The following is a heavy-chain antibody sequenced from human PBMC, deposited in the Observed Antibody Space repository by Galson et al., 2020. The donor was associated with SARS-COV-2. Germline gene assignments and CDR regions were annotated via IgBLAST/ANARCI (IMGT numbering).Heavy chain of an antibody. Sequence: SETLSLTCAVSGYSINSGYYWGWIRQPPGKGLECIGSIFHSGSTYYNPSLKSRVTISVDTSKSQFSLKLSSVTAADTAVYYCARKTGYGGNYYFDYWGQGTLVTVSS. J-gene: IGHJ4*02. CDR2: IFHSGST. D-gene: IGHD4-17*01. CDR3: ARKTGYGGNYYFDY. CDR1: GYSINSGYY. V-gene: IGHV4-38-2*01.